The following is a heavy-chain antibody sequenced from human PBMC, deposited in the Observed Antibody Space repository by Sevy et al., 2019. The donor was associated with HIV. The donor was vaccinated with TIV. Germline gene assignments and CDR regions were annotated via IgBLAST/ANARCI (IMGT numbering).Heavy chain of an antibody. CDR3: ARDGGYSVKWYPLY. CDR1: GFAFSTHA. J-gene: IGHJ4*01. V-gene: IGHV3-30-3*01. CDR2: ISYEGTET. D-gene: IGHD1-26*01. Sequence: GGFLRLSCAASGFAFSTHAMHWVRQAPGKGLEWLAVISYEGTETFYAASVEGRFTISRDNSKNMLSLQINSLRPEDTATCYCARDGGYSVKWYPLYWGHGTLVTVSS.